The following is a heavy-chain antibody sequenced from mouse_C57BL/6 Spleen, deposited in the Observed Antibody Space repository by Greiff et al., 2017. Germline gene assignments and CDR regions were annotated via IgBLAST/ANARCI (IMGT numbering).Heavy chain of an antibody. D-gene: IGHD1-1*01. Sequence: EVQLQQSGPELVKPGASVKISCKASGYTFTDYYINWVKQSHGKSLEWIGDTNPNDGGTSYNQKFKGKATLTVDKSSSTACMELRSLTSEDSAVYYCARRSYYYGRSSYYFDFWGQGTTLTVSS. CDR2: TNPNDGGT. V-gene: IGHV1-26*01. CDR3: ARRSYYYGRSSYYFDF. J-gene: IGHJ2*01. CDR1: GYTFTDYY.